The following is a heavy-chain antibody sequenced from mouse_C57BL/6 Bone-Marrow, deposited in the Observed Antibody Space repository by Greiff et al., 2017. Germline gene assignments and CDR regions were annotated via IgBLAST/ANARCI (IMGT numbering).Heavy chain of an antibody. D-gene: IGHD2-3*01. J-gene: IGHJ4*01. Sequence: VQLQQSGAELARPGASVKLSCKASGYTFTSYGISWVKQRTGQGLEWIGEIYPRSGNTYYNEKFKGKATLTADKSSSTAYMELRSLTSEDSAVYFCARSYDGYYLYAMDYWGQGTSVTVSS. CDR1: GYTFTSYG. V-gene: IGHV1-81*01. CDR3: ARSYDGYYLYAMDY. CDR2: IYPRSGNT.